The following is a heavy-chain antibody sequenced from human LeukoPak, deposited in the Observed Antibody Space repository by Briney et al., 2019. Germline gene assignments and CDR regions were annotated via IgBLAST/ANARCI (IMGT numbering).Heavy chain of an antibody. V-gene: IGHV4-59*01. CDR1: GGSFSGYY. CDR2: IYYSGST. CDR3: ARGAPVGATTLGFDY. Sequence: SETLSLTCAVLGGSFSGYYWSSLRQPPGKGLEWSGYIYYSGSTNYNPSVKSRVTISVDTSKAQFALELSSVTAADTAVYCCARGAPVGATTLGFDYWGQGTLVTVSS. D-gene: IGHD1-26*01. J-gene: IGHJ4*02.